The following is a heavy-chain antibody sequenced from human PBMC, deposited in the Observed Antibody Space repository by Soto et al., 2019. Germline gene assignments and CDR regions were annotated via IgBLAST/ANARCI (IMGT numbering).Heavy chain of an antibody. D-gene: IGHD6-6*01. CDR3: ARYSSSWAFFDY. CDR1: VGSIRGGGYS. Sequence: QLQLQESGSGLVKPSQTLSLTCAVSVGSIRGGGYSGVWIRRPPGKGMGWIGNIYLRGSTSYTPYLKSRVTISVDRSKNQYSLKLSSVTAADTAVYYCARYSSSWAFFDYWGQGTLVTVSS. J-gene: IGHJ4*02. CDR2: IYLRGST. V-gene: IGHV4-30-2*01.